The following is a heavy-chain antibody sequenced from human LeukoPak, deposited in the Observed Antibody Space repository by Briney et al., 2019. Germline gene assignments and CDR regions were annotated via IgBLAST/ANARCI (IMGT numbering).Heavy chain of an antibody. CDR3: ATSSSVTHTRDP. Sequence: ASVKVSCKASGYGFSDVYFNWVRQAPGQGLEWMGWINPHSGATNYAQRFQGRVSMDASLDTAYIELSRLTSDDTVVYYCATSSSVTHTRDPWGQGTLVTVSS. D-gene: IGHD5/OR15-5a*01. CDR1: GYGFSDVY. V-gene: IGHV1-2*02. CDR2: INPHSGAT. J-gene: IGHJ5*02.